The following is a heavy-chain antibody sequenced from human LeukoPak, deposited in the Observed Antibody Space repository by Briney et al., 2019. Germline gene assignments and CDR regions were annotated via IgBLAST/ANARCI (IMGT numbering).Heavy chain of an antibody. CDR1: GGSISSYY. V-gene: IGHV4-59*08. D-gene: IGHD6-19*01. J-gene: IGHJ5*02. Sequence: SETLSLTCTVSGGSISSYYWSWIRQPPGKGLEWIGYIYYSGSTNYSPSLKSRVTISVDTSKNQFSLKLSSVTAADTAVYYCARHLGGEWLASGAWGQGTLVTVS. CDR3: ARHLGGEWLASGA. CDR2: IYYSGST.